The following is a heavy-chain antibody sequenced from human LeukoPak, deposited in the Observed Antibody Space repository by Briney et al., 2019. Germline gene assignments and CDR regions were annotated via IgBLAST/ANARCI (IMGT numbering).Heavy chain of an antibody. CDR2: INHSGST. D-gene: IGHD2-2*01. CDR3: ARGLVVPAAIPFDY. Sequence: SETLSLTCAVYGGSFSGYYWSWIRQPPGKGREWIGEINHSGSTNYNPSLKSRVTISVDTSKNQFSLKLSSVTAADTAVYYCARGLVVPAAIPFDYWGQGTLVTVSS. CDR1: GGSFSGYY. V-gene: IGHV4-34*01. J-gene: IGHJ4*02.